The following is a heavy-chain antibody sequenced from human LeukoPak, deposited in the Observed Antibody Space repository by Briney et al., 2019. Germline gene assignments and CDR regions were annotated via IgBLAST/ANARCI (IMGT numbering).Heavy chain of an antibody. Sequence: SETLSLTCAVYGGSFSGYYWSWIRQPPGKGLEWIGEINHSGSTNYNPSLKSRVTISVDTSKNQFSLKLSSVTAADTAVYYCARGRGGNEYYYYYYMDVWGKGTTVTVSS. CDR3: ARGRGGNEYYYYYYMDV. CDR2: INHSGST. D-gene: IGHD4-23*01. V-gene: IGHV4-34*01. CDR1: GGSFSGYY. J-gene: IGHJ6*03.